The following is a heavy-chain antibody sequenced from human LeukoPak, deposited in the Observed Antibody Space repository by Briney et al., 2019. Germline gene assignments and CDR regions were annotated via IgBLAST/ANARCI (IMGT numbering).Heavy chain of an antibody. D-gene: IGHD3-22*01. CDR3: AGESGSSGYYLAYFDY. V-gene: IGHV4-59*01. J-gene: IGHJ4*02. CDR2: IYYSGST. Sequence: SETLSLTCTVSGGSISSYYWSWIRQPPGKGLEWIGYIYYSGSTNYNPSLKSRVTISVDTSKNQFSLKLSSVTAADTAVYYCAGESGSSGYYLAYFDYWGQGTLVTVSS. CDR1: GGSISSYY.